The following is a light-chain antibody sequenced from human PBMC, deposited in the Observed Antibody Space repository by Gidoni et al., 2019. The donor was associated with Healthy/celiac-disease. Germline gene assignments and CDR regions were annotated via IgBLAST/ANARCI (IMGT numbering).Light chain of an antibody. CDR3: QQYYSTPWT. CDR2: WAT. V-gene: IGKV4-1*01. Sequence: DVVMTQSPDPPAVSLGERATINCQSSQSVLYSSNNKNYSAWYQQKPGQPPTLPIYWATTRASGVPDRFSGSGSGTDFTITISGLQAEDVAVYYCQQYYSTPWTFGQXTKVEIK. J-gene: IGKJ1*01. CDR1: QSVLYSSNNKNY.